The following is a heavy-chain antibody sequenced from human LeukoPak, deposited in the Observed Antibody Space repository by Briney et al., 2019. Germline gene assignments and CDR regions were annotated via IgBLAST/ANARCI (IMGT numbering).Heavy chain of an antibody. CDR2: IIPIFGTA. J-gene: IGHJ5*02. Sequence: SVKVSCKASGGTFSSYAISWVRQAPGHGLEWMGGIIPIFGTANYAQKFQGRVTITTDESTSTAYMELSSLRSEDTAVYYCANQARGVEVWPQKNWFDPWGQGTLVTVSS. CDR3: ANQARGVEVWPQKNWFDP. CDR1: GGTFSSYA. D-gene: IGHD2-21*01. V-gene: IGHV1-69*05.